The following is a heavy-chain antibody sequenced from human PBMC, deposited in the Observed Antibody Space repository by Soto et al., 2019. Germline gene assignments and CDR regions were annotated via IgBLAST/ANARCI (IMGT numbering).Heavy chain of an antibody. V-gene: IGHV3-21*01. J-gene: IGHJ4*02. CDR2: ITRSSYI. CDR3: AKTTVVSFFDY. Sequence: EVQLVESGGGLVKPGGSLRLSCAASGFTFSSYSMNWVRQAPGKGLEWVSSITRSSYIYYADSVKGRFTISRDNAKHSLYLQMNSLGAEDTAVYYCAKTTVVSFFDYWGQGTLVTVSS. D-gene: IGHD4-17*01. CDR1: GFTFSSYS.